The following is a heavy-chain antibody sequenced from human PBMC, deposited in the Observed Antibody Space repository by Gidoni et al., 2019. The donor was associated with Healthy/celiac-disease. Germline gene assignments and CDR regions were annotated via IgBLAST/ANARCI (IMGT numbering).Heavy chain of an antibody. Sequence: EVQLVESGGGLVQPGGSLRLSCAASGFTFSDPYLDWVRQAPGKGLEWVGRTRNKSNSYTTEYAASVKGRFTISRDDSKNSLYLQMNSLKTEDTAVYYCARESPQAYYGSGSYYSDLDYWCQGTLVTVSS. J-gene: IGHJ4*02. CDR3: ARESPQAYYGSGSYYSDLDY. D-gene: IGHD3-10*01. V-gene: IGHV3-72*01. CDR1: GFTFSDPY. CDR2: TRNKSNSYTT.